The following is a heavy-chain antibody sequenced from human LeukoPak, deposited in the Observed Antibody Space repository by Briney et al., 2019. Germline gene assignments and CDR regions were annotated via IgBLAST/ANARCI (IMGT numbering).Heavy chain of an antibody. Sequence: SGTLSLTCAVSGGSISSSNWWSWVRQPPGKGLEWIGEIYHSGSTNYNPSLKSRVTISVDKSKNQFSLKLSSVTAADTAVYYCARAACTTTRCYEVDLDNYYFDFWGQGTQVTVSS. V-gene: IGHV4-4*02. J-gene: IGHJ4*02. CDR1: GGSISSSNW. CDR3: ARAACTTTRCYEVDLDNYYFDF. CDR2: IYHSGST. D-gene: IGHD2-2*01.